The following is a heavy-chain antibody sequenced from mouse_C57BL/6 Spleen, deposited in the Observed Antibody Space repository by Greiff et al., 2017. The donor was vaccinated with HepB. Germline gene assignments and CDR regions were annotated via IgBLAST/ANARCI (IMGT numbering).Heavy chain of an antibody. J-gene: IGHJ2*01. V-gene: IGHV5-6*01. D-gene: IGHD1-1*01. CDR2: ISSGGSYT. CDR3: ARHGVTTVANY. CDR1: GFTFSSYA. Sequence: EVQLVESGGGLVKPGGSLKLSCAASGFTFSSYAMSWVRQTPEKRLEWVATISSGGSYTYYPDSVKGRFTISRDNAKNTLYLQMSSLKSEDTAMYYCARHGVTTVANYWGQGTTLTVSS.